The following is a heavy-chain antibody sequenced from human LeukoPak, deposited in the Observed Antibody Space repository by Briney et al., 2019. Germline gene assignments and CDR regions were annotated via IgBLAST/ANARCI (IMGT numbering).Heavy chain of an antibody. D-gene: IGHD4-17*01. J-gene: IGHJ4*02. CDR3: ARAPYYGDSKPGY. CDR2: ISYDGSNK. CDR1: GFTFSSYA. V-gene: IGHV3-30-3*01. Sequence: GGSLRLSCAASGFTFSSYAMHWVRQAPGEGLEWVAVISYDGSNKYYADSVKGRFTISRDNAKNSLYLQMNSLRAEDTAVYYCARAPYYGDSKPGYWGQGTLVTVSS.